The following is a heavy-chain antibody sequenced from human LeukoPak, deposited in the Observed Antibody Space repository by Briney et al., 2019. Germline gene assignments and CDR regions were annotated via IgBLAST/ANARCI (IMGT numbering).Heavy chain of an antibody. CDR1: GFTFSTYS. V-gene: IGHV3-21*01. CDR3: AREWGDEEENYMDV. Sequence: GGSLSLSCAASGFTFSTYSMNWLRQAPGQGLEWVLSISSSSSYIYYADSMKGRFTISRDNAKNSLYLQMNSLRAEDTAVYYCAREWGDEEENYMDVWGKGTTVTVSS. D-gene: IGHD3-16*01. J-gene: IGHJ6*03. CDR2: ISSSSSYI.